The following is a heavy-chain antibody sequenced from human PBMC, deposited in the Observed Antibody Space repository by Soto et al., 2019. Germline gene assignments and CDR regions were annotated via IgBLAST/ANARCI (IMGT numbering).Heavy chain of an antibody. CDR3: ARGNVEGGSYDAFDI. Sequence: SETLSLTCAVYGGSFSGYYWSWIRQPPGKGLEWIGEINHSGSTNYNPSLKSRVTISVDTSKNQFSLKLSSVTAADTAVYYCARGNVEGGSYDAFDIWGQGTMVTVSS. V-gene: IGHV4-34*01. J-gene: IGHJ3*02. D-gene: IGHD1-26*01. CDR2: INHSGST. CDR1: GGSFSGYY.